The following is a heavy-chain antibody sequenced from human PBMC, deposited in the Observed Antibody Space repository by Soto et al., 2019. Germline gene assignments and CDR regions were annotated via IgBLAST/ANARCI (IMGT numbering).Heavy chain of an antibody. V-gene: IGHV3-23*01. D-gene: IGHD1-26*01. CDR3: GKAQEVGATTPFDY. CDR1: GFTFSSYG. CDR2: ISGSGGST. J-gene: IGHJ4*02. Sequence: EVQLLESGGGLVQPGGSLRLSCAASGFTFSSYGMSWVRQAPGKRLEWVSAISGSGGSTYYADSVKGRFTISRDNSKNTLYLQMNSLRAEDTAVYYCGKAQEVGATTPFDYWGQGTLVTVSS.